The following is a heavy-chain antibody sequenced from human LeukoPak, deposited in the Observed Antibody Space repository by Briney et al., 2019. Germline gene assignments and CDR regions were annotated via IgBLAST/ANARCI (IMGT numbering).Heavy chain of an antibody. Sequence: PGGSLRLSCAASGFTFSSYSMNWGRQAPGKGLEWVSPISSSSSYIYYADSVKGRFTISRDNAKNSLYLQMNSLRAEDTAVYYCARDCWDYGSGSYCGVDYWGQGTLVTVSS. CDR1: GFTFSSYS. CDR2: ISSSSSYI. CDR3: ARDCWDYGSGSYCGVDY. J-gene: IGHJ4*02. D-gene: IGHD3-10*01. V-gene: IGHV3-21*01.